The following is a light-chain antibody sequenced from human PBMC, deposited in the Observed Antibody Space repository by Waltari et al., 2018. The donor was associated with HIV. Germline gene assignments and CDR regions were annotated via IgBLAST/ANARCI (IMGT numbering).Light chain of an antibody. CDR1: SRAVGGYNF. CDR2: EVS. CDR3: NSYRSDSTYV. J-gene: IGLJ1*01. Sequence: QSALTQPASVSGSPGQSITISCTGTSRAVGGYNFLSWYQQHPGKVPKLIIYEVSKRPSGVSNRFSASKSGNTTSLTISGLQAEDEADYYCNSYRSDSTYVFGTGTKVTVL. V-gene: IGLV2-14*03.